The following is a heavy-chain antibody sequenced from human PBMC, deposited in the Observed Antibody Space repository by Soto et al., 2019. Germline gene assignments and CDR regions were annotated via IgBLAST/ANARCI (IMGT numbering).Heavy chain of an antibody. CDR3: ARDPNDSSAYYHHYYYGMDV. CDR1: GYTFTSYG. D-gene: IGHD3-22*01. J-gene: IGHJ6*02. CDR2: INAGNGNT. Sequence: ASVKVSCKASGYTFTSYGIHWVRQAPGQRLEWTGWINAGNGNTKYSEKFQGRVTINRETSASTAYLELSSLRSEDTAVYYCARDPNDSSAYYHHYYYGMDVWGQGTTVTVS. V-gene: IGHV1-3*01.